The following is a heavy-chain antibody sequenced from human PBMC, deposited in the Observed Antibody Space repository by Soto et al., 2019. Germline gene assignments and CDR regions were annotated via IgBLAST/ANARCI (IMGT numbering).Heavy chain of an antibody. CDR3: ALRFGTA. D-gene: IGHD5-12*01. CDR2: IYYSGTT. CDR1: GASISSGDYY. Sequence: QVQLQESGPGLVKPSQTLSLTCTVSGASISSGDYYWTWIRQPPGKGLEWFGYIYYSGTTYYNPSLKSRVSISLDTSKNRFSMKLTSVTAADTGVYYCALRFGTAWGQGTTVTVSS. J-gene: IGHJ6*02. V-gene: IGHV4-30-4*01.